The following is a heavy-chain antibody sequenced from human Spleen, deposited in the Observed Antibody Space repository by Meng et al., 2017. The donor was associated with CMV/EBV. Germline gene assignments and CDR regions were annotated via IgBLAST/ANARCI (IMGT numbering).Heavy chain of an antibody. CDR3: ARVPSRRVGYYFDY. Sequence: ASVKVSCKASGYTFTSYDINWVRQATGQGLEWMGIINPSGGSTSYAQKFQGRVTMTRDTSTSTVYMELSSLRSEDTAVYYCARVPSRRVGYYFDYWGQGTLVTVSS. CDR1: GYTFTSYD. V-gene: IGHV1-46*01. D-gene: IGHD3-16*01. J-gene: IGHJ4*02. CDR2: INPSGGST.